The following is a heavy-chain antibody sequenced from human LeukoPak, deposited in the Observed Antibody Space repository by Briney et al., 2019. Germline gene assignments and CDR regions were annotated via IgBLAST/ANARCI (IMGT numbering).Heavy chain of an antibody. CDR1: RFTFSFYM. Sequence: GGSLRLSCTAYRFTFSFYMMKWDRHAQGQGLEWVSSTSTSSSHIYYADALKSRFTDSRDNAKSSLYLQMNNLRAEYTAVYYCARDDDWNDKPFDLWGQGTLVTVSS. CDR2: TSTSSSHI. V-gene: IGHV3-21*01. J-gene: IGHJ4*02. D-gene: IGHD1-1*01. CDR3: ARDDDWNDKPFDL.